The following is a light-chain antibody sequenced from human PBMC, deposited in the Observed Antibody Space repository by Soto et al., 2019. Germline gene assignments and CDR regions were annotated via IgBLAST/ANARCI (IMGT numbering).Light chain of an antibody. V-gene: IGKV3-15*01. J-gene: IGKJ2*01. CDR3: QQYNNWPYT. CDR1: QSVSSN. Sequence: EIVMTQSPATLSVSPGERATLSCRASQSVSSNLAWYQQKPGQAPRLLIYGASTRATGIPARFSGSGSGTEFTLTLSSVQSEDFVVYYCQQYNNWPYTFGQGTKLEIK. CDR2: GAS.